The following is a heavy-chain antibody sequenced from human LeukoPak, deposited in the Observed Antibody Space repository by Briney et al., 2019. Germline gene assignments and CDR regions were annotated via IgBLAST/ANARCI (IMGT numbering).Heavy chain of an antibody. V-gene: IGHV4-34*01. CDR1: GGSFSGYY. Sequence: PSETLSLTCAVYGGSFSGYYWSWIRQPPGKGLEWIGEINHSGSTNYNPSLKSRVTISVDTSKNQFSLKLSSVTAAHTAVYYCARGGLTGTNDYWGQGTLVTVSS. CDR3: ARGGLTGTNDY. D-gene: IGHD1/OR15-1a*01. CDR2: INHSGST. J-gene: IGHJ4*02.